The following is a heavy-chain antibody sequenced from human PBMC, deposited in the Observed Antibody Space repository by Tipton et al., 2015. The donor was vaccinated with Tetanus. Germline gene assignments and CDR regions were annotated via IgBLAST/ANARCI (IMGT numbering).Heavy chain of an antibody. V-gene: IGHV3-21*01. D-gene: IGHD4-17*01. CDR1: GFTFSSYW. CDR2: ISGSGGST. CDR3: ARDHDYGDYGYAFDI. J-gene: IGHJ3*02. Sequence: SLRLSCAASGFTFSSYWMSWVRQAPGKGLEWVSAISGSGGSTYYADSVKGRFTISRDNAKNSLYLQMNSLRAEDTAVYYCARDHDYGDYGYAFDIWGQGTMVTVSS.